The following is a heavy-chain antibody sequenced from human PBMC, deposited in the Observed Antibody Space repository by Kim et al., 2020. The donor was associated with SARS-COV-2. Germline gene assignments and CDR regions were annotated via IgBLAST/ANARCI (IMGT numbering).Heavy chain of an antibody. CDR3: DRGVTGDSWKGWR. D-gene: IGHD1-1*01. Sequence: GGSLRLSCTASGFTFGDYAVSWFRQGPGKGLEWVGLINSKTYGGTTDYAASVKGRVTIARDDSGSNAYLQMNSLKIEDTGLYYCDRGVTGDSWKGWRWG. CDR2: INSKTYGGTT. CDR1: GFTFGDYA. V-gene: IGHV3-49*03. J-gene: IGHJ6*03.